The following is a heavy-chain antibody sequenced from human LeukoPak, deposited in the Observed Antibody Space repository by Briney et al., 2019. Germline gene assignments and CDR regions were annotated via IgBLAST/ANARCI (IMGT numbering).Heavy chain of an antibody. V-gene: IGHV5-51*03. CDR3: ARRGYGLSLDY. J-gene: IGHJ4*02. Sequence: KPGESLKNSCKGSGYRFTEYWIGWVRQMPGKGLEWMGIIFPGDSDRKYSPSFEGQVTISVDKSISAAYLQWDSLKASDSAIYYCARRGYGLSLDYWGQGTPVTVSS. D-gene: IGHD5-12*01. CDR1: GYRFTEYW. CDR2: IFPGDSDR.